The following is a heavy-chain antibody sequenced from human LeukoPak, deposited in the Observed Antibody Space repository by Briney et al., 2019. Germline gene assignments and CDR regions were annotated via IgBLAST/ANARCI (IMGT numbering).Heavy chain of an antibody. CDR3: AKDLWFGELLIEYYYYYGMGV. V-gene: IGHV3-23*01. CDR1: GFTFSSYA. J-gene: IGHJ6*02. CDR2: ISGSGGST. D-gene: IGHD3-10*01. Sequence: GGSLRLSCAASGFTFSSYAMSWVRQAPGKGLEWVSAISGSGGSTYYADSVKGRFTISRDNSKNTLYLQMNSLRAEDTAVYYCAKDLWFGELLIEYYYYYGMGVWGQGTTVTVSS.